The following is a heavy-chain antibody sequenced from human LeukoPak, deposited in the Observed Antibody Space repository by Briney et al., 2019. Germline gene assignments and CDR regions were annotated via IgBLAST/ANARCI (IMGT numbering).Heavy chain of an antibody. J-gene: IGHJ4*02. CDR2: FDPEDGET. Sequence: ASVKVSCKASGYTFTSYGISWGRQAPGKGLEWMGGFDPEDGETIYAQKVQGRVTMTEDTSTDTAYMELSSLRSEDTAVYYCATEKSSGWGNFDYWGQGTLVTVSS. CDR3: ATEKSSGWGNFDY. V-gene: IGHV1-24*01. CDR1: GYTFTSYG. D-gene: IGHD6-19*01.